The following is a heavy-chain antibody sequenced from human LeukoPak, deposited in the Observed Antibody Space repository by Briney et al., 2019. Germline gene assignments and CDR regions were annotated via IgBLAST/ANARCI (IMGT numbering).Heavy chain of an antibody. CDR1: GGSISSYY. CDR3: ARSAAGLSYGMDV. D-gene: IGHD6-13*01. J-gene: IGHJ6*02. CDR2: IYYSGST. V-gene: IGHV4-59*08. Sequence: PSETLSLTCTVSGGSISSYYWSWIRQPPGKGLEWIGHIYYSGSTNYNPSLKSRVTISVDTSKNQFSLNLSSVTAADTAVYFCARSAAGLSYGMDVWGQGTTVTVSS.